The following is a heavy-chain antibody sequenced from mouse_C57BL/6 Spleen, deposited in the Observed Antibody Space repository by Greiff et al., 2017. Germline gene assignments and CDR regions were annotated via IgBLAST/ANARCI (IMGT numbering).Heavy chain of an antibody. CDR1: GYTFTGYW. Sequence: VQLQESGAELMKPGASVKLSCKATGYTFTGYWIEWVKQRPGHGLEWIGEILPGSGSTNYNEKFKGKATFTADTSSNTAYMQISSLTTEDSAIYYCARDDGYPAWFAYWGQGTLVTVSA. D-gene: IGHD2-3*01. V-gene: IGHV1-9*01. J-gene: IGHJ3*01. CDR3: ARDDGYPAWFAY. CDR2: ILPGSGST.